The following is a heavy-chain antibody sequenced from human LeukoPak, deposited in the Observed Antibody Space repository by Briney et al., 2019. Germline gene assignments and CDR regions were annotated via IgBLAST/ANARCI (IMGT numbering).Heavy chain of an antibody. CDR2: IRYNGNNQ. D-gene: IGHD3-10*01. Sequence: PGGSLRLSCAASGFTFNNYGMHWVRQAPGKGLEWVAFIRYNGNNQYYADSVKGRFTISRDNAKNTLYLQMNSLRAEDTAVYYCAKVYYGSDYYYYYYMDVWGKGTTVTISS. CDR1: GFTFNNYG. V-gene: IGHV3-30*02. CDR3: AKVYYGSDYYYYYYMDV. J-gene: IGHJ6*03.